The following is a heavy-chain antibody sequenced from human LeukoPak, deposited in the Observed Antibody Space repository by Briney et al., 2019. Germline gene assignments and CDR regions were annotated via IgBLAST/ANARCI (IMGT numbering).Heavy chain of an antibody. CDR1: GFTFSSNG. D-gene: IGHD3/OR15-3a*01. V-gene: IGHV3-23*01. CDR3: AKEGTGTWSSPFDY. CDR2: ISGSGGST. J-gene: IGHJ4*02. Sequence: PGGSLRLSCAASGFTFSSNGMSWVRQAPGKGLEWVSAISGSGGSTYYADSVKGRFTISRDNSKNTLYLQMNSLRAEDTAVYYCAKEGTGTWSSPFDYWGQGTLVTVSS.